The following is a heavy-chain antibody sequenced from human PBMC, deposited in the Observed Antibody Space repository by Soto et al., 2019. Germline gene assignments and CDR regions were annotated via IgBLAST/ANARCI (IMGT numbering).Heavy chain of an antibody. CDR3: ARGRMAKAKDIVVVPAAKPHMDV. CDR1: GGSFSGYY. V-gene: IGHV4-34*01. D-gene: IGHD2-2*01. CDR2: INHSGST. Sequence: SETLSLTCAVYGGSFSGYYWSWIRQPPGKGLEWIGEINHSGSTNYNPSLKSRVTISVDTSKNQFSLKLSSVTAADTAVYYCARGRMAKAKDIVVVPAAKPHMDVWGKGTTVTV. J-gene: IGHJ6*03.